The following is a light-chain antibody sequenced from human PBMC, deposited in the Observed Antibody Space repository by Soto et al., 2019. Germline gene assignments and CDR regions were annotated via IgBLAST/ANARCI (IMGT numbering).Light chain of an antibody. CDR3: QSYDSSLSAYV. CDR1: SSNIGSGYD. CDR2: GNS. Sequence: SVLAQPPSVSGAPGQNVTISCTGSSSNIGSGYDLHWYQQLPGTAPKLLLYGNSNRPSGVPDRFSGSKSGTSASLAITGLQAEDEADYYCQSYDSSLSAYVFGTGTKVTVL. V-gene: IGLV1-40*01. J-gene: IGLJ1*01.